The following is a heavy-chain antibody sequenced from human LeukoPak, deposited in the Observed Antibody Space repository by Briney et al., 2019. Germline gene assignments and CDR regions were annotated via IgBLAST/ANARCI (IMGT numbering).Heavy chain of an antibody. CDR2: IYHSGST. D-gene: IGHD3-22*01. CDR3: ARIWIDDSSGYYYGEYYFDY. J-gene: IGHJ4*02. CDR1: GYSISSGYY. Sequence: SETLSLTXAVSGYSISSGYYWGRIRQPPGKGLEWIGSIYHSGSTYYNPSLKSRVTISVDTSKNQFSLKLSSVTAADTAVYYCARIWIDDSSGYYYGEYYFDYWGQGTLVTVSS. V-gene: IGHV4-38-2*01.